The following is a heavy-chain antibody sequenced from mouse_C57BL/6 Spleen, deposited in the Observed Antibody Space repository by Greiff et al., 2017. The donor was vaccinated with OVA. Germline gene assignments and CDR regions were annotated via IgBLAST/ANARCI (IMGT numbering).Heavy chain of an antibody. D-gene: IGHD2-1*01. V-gene: IGHV1-15*01. CDR1: GYTFTDYE. CDR3: TRHYGNLDY. J-gene: IGHJ2*01. CDR2: IDPETGGT. Sequence: QVQLQQSGAELVRPGASVTLSCKASGYTFTDYEMHWVKQTPVHGLEWIGAIDPETGGTAYNQKFKGKAILTADKSSSTAYMELRSLTSEDSAVYYCTRHYGNLDYGGQGTTLTVSS.